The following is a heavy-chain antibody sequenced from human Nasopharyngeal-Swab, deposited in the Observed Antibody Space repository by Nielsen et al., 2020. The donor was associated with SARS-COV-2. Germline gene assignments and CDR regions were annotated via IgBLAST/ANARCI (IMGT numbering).Heavy chain of an antibody. J-gene: IGHJ5*02. CDR3: ARAPLAVAGTIGDWFDP. CDR2: INAGNGNT. D-gene: IGHD6-19*01. V-gene: IGHV1-3*01. Sequence: WVRQAPGQRLEWMGWINAGNGNTKYSQKFQGRVTITRDTSASTAYMELSSLRSEDTAVYYGARAPLAVAGTIGDWFDPWGQGTLVTVSS.